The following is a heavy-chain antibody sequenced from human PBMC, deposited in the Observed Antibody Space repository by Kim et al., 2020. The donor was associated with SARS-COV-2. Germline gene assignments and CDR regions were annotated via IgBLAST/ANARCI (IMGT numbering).Heavy chain of an antibody. D-gene: IGHD5-18*01. Sequence: SETLSLTCTVSGGSISSGGYYWSWIRQHPGKGLEWIGYIYYSGSTYYNPSLKSRVTISVDTSKNQFSLKLSSVTAADTAVYYCARGFSIGYSYGSVFDYWGQGTLVTVSS. CDR3: ARGFSIGYSYGSVFDY. V-gene: IGHV4-31*03. J-gene: IGHJ4*02. CDR2: IYYSGST. CDR1: GGSISSGGYY.